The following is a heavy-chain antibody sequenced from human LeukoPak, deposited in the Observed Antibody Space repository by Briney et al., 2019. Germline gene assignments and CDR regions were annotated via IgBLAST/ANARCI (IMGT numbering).Heavy chain of an antibody. J-gene: IGHJ4*02. V-gene: IGHV5-51*01. D-gene: IGHD6-19*01. CDR3: ARHLRGIAVAGPPDQ. CDR2: IFPGDSDT. Sequence: GESLKISCKGSGYNFSRYWIAWMRQMPGKGLEWMGIIFPGDSDTIYSPSFQGHVTISADKSISTAYLQWRSLKASDTAMYYCARHLRGIAVAGPPDQWGQGTLVTVSS. CDR1: GYNFSRYW.